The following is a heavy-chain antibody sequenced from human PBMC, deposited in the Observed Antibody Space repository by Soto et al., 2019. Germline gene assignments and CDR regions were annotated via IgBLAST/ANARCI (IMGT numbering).Heavy chain of an antibody. CDR2: INHSGRT. J-gene: IGHJ4*02. V-gene: IGHV4-34*01. CDR1: GGSFRDYY. CDR3: AGGQGTTEVNDGPGY. D-gene: IGHD1-1*01. Sequence: PSETLSLTCAVYGGSFRDYYWSWIRQTPDKGLEWIGEINHSGRTNYNPSLKSRVTVSVDTSKNQFSLKVTSVTAADTAIYHCAGGQGTTEVNDGPGYWGQGTMVTVSS.